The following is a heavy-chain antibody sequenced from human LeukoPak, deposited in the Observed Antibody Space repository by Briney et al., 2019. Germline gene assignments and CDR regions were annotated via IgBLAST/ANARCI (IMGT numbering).Heavy chain of an antibody. CDR3: VRARAGGLDY. Sequence: PGGSLRLSCAASGFTFRHYAVHWVRQAPGRGLEWVAVLSFDGAHKYYAESVKGRFTISKDNPNNTLFLQMDSLRLEDTALYYCVRARAGGLDYWGQGTLVTVSS. CDR1: GFTFRHYA. J-gene: IGHJ4*02. D-gene: IGHD3-16*01. V-gene: IGHV3-30*04. CDR2: LSFDGAHK.